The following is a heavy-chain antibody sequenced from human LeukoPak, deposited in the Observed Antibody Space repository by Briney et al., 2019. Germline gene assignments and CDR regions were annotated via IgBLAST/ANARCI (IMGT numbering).Heavy chain of an antibody. J-gene: IGHJ4*02. D-gene: IGHD3-22*01. CDR1: GGSFSGYY. Sequence: PSETLSLTCAVYGGSFSGYYWSWIRQPPGKGLEWIGEINHSGSTNYNPSLKSRVTISVDTSKNQFSLKLSSVTAADTAVYYCAREKRSSGYYDYWGQGTLVTVSS. V-gene: IGHV4-34*01. CDR2: INHSGST. CDR3: AREKRSSGYYDY.